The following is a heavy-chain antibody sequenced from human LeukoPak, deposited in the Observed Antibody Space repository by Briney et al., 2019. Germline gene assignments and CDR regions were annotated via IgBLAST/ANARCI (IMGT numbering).Heavy chain of an antibody. Sequence: GGSLRLSCAASGFTVSSNYMRWVRQAPGKGLEWVSLIYSGGSTYYADSVRGRFTISRDNSKNTLYLQMNSLRVEDTAVYYCARDRGSSSWFDPWGQGTLVTVSS. J-gene: IGHJ5*02. CDR1: GFTVSSNY. V-gene: IGHV3-53*01. D-gene: IGHD6-6*01. CDR3: ARDRGSSSWFDP. CDR2: IYSGGST.